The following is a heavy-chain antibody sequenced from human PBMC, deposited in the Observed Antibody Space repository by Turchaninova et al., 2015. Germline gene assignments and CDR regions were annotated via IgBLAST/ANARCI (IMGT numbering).Heavy chain of an antibody. Sequence: QVQLQESGPGLVKPSETLSLPCAVSGYSISSVYYWGWIRRPPGKGVEWIGIIYDSGSTYYTPSLKSRVTIAVDTSKNHFSLKVSSVTAADTAVYYCARDDSSTPFKFWGQGTLVTVSS. D-gene: IGHD2-2*01. CDR1: GYSISSVYY. V-gene: IGHV4-38-2*02. CDR3: ARDDSSTPFKF. CDR2: IYDSGST. J-gene: IGHJ4*02.